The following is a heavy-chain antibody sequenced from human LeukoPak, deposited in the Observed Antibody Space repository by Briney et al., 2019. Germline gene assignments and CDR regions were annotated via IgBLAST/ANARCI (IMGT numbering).Heavy chain of an antibody. CDR1: GFSLSSNGMR. J-gene: IGHJ3*01. Sequence: ESGPALVKPTQTLTLTCTFSGFSLSSNGMRVAWIRQPPGKALEWLALIDWDDDKYYSTSLKTRLTISKDTSKNQVVLTMTNMDPVDTATYYCARIGYASAWSGTAFDVWGQGTMVTVSS. CDR3: ARIGYASAWSGTAFDV. V-gene: IGHV2-70*01. D-gene: IGHD6-19*01. CDR2: IDWDDDK.